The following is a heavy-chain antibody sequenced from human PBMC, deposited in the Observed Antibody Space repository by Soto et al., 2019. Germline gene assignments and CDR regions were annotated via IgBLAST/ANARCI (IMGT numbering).Heavy chain of an antibody. V-gene: IGHV3-30*18. CDR3: AKDHLFYGDYQVEYYYYYGMDV. Sequence: GGSLRLSCAASGFTFSSYGMHWVRQAPGKWLEWVAVISYDGSNKYYADSVKGRFTISRDNSKNTLYLQMNSLRAEETAVYYCAKDHLFYGDYQVEYYYYYGMDVWGKGXTVTVYS. CDR1: GFTFSSYG. CDR2: ISYDGSNK. D-gene: IGHD4-17*01. J-gene: IGHJ6*04.